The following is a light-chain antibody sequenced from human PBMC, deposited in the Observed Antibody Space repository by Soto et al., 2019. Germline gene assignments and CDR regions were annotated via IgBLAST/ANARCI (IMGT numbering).Light chain of an antibody. V-gene: IGKV3-20*01. Sequence: EIVLTQSPGTLSLSPGERATLSCRAIQSVSSSYLAWYQQKPGQAPRPLIYGASSRAIGIPDRFSGSGSGTDFTLTISRLEPEEFAVYYCQQYGSSPWTFGQGTKV. CDR1: QSVSSSY. CDR2: GAS. J-gene: IGKJ1*01. CDR3: QQYGSSPWT.